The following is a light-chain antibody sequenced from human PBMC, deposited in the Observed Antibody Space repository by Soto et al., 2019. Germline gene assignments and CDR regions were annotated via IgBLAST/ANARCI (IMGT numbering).Light chain of an antibody. CDR2: GAS. CDR1: QDIRNP. V-gene: IGKV1-12*01. J-gene: IGKJ1*01. CDR3: QQTSAFPRT. Sequence: DIQMTQSPPSVSASVGDRVTITCRASQDIRNPLAWYQQTPGKAPKLLIHGASSLYRGVSSRFSGGGTGADFTLTISSLQPEDFATYYCQQTSAFPRTFGQGTKGDIK.